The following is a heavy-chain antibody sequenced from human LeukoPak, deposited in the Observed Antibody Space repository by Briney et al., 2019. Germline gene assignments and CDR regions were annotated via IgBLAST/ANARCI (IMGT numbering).Heavy chain of an antibody. Sequence: GGSLRLSCAASGFTFSSYSMNWVRQAPGKGLEWVSYISSSSGTIYYADSVKGRFTISRDNAENSLYLQMSSLRAEDMAVYYCARGGLRGDYWGQGTLVTVSS. CDR2: ISSSSGTI. CDR1: GFTFSSYS. CDR3: ARGGLRGDY. D-gene: IGHD4-17*01. V-gene: IGHV3-48*01. J-gene: IGHJ4*02.